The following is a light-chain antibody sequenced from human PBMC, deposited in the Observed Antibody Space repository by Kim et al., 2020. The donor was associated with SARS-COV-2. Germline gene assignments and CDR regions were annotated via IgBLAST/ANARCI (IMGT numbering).Light chain of an antibody. Sequence: VSVGNRVTIPCRASQGINNFLTWYQQKPGKVPKLLIYAASTLQSGVPSRFSGSGSGTDFTLTISSLQPEDVATYYCQKYNRAPFTFGPGTKVDIK. CDR2: AAS. CDR3: QKYNRAPFT. J-gene: IGKJ3*01. CDR1: QGINNF. V-gene: IGKV1-27*01.